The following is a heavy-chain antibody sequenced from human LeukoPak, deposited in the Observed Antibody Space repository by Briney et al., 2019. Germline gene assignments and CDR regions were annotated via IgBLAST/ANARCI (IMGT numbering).Heavy chain of an antibody. CDR1: GYTFTSYD. V-gene: IGHV1-8*01. CDR2: MNPNSGNT. D-gene: IGHD2-15*01. J-gene: IGHJ4*02. CDR3: VRPYCSGGSCYPDY. Sequence: ASVKVSCKASGYTFTSYDINWLLQATGQGLEWMGWMNPNSGNTGYAQKFQGRVTMTRNTSISTAYLQWSSLKASDIAMYYCVRPYCSGGSCYPDYWGQGTLVTVSS.